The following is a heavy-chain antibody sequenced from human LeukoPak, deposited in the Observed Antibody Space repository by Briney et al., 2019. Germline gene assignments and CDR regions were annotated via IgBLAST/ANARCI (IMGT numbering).Heavy chain of an antibody. CDR2: TKPDGSEK. CDR1: GFSFSNYW. Sequence: GGSLRLSCAASGFSFSNYWMDWMRQATGKGLEWVGGTKPDGSEKYYVDSVKGRFTISRDNAKNSLYLQMNGLRAEDTAVYYCARDDGSSCFAYWGQGTQVTVSS. V-gene: IGHV3-7*01. J-gene: IGHJ4*02. CDR3: ARDDGSSCFAY. D-gene: IGHD3-10*01.